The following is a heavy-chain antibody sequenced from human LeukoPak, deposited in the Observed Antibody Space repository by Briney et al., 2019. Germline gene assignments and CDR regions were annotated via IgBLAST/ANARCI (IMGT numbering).Heavy chain of an antibody. CDR2: MYYSGST. CDR3: ARISYYFDSTGYYFGLFDY. CDR1: GASISSASDS. V-gene: IGHV4-39*07. Sequence: SETLSLTCTVSGASISSASDSWGWVRQPPGKGLEWIGNMYYSGSTYYNPSLKSRLTMSVDTSKNQLSLRLSSVTAADTAVYYCARISYYFDSTGYYFGLFDYWGQGTLVTVSS. D-gene: IGHD3-22*01. J-gene: IGHJ4*02.